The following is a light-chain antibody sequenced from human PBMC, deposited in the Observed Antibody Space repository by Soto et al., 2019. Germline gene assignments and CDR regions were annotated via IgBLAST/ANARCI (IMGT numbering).Light chain of an antibody. CDR2: DAS. CDR3: KQRSNWPWT. CDR1: QSVSSY. J-gene: IGKJ1*01. V-gene: IGKV3-11*01. Sequence: EIVLTQSPATLSLSPGERATLSCRASQSVSSYLAWYQQKPGQAPRLLIYDASNRATGIPARFSGSGSWTEFTLTISSLEPEYFAVYYCKQRSNWPWTCGQGTKVEI.